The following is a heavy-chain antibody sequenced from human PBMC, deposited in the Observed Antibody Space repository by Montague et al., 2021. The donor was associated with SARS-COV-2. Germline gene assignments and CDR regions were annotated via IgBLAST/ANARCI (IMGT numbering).Heavy chain of an antibody. D-gene: IGHD3-22*01. V-gene: IGHV4-59*01. CDR1: DDSISTYY. CDR2: IYYNGYT. CDR3: ARGGATYYYDTSGYVNAFDT. Sequence: SETLSLTCTVSDDSISTYYWSWIRQPPGKGLERIGYIYYNGYTNYNPSLKSRVTISVDTSKNQFSLRLSSVTAADTAVYFCARGGATYYYDTSGYVNAFDTWGQGTMVTVSS. J-gene: IGHJ3*02.